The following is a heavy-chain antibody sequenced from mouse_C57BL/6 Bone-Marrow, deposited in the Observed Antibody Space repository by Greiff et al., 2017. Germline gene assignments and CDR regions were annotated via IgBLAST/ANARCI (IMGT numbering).Heavy chain of an antibody. CDR1: GFTFSDYG. D-gene: IGHD1-1*01. J-gene: IGHJ4*01. Sequence: EVKLVESGGGLVKPGWSLKLSCAASGFTFSDYGMHWVRQAPEKGLEWVAYISSGSSTIYYADTVKGRFTISRDNAKNTLFLQMTSLRSEDTAMYYCARWDLFHYYYAMDYWGQGTSVTVSS. CDR2: ISSGSSTI. CDR3: ARWDLFHYYYAMDY. V-gene: IGHV5-17*01.